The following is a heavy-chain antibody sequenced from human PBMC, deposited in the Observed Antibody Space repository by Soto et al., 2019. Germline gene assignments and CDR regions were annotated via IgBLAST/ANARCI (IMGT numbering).Heavy chain of an antibody. CDR3: ANDYGGGDY. Sequence: ASVKVSCKVSGGTFDSYAISWVRQAPGQGLEWMGRIIPVFGVANYAQKFQGRVTITADKSTSTAYMELSSLRSEDTAVYYCANDYGGGDYWGQGTLVTVSS. CDR1: GGTFDSYA. V-gene: IGHV1-69*04. CDR2: IIPVFGVA. D-gene: IGHD4-17*01. J-gene: IGHJ4*02.